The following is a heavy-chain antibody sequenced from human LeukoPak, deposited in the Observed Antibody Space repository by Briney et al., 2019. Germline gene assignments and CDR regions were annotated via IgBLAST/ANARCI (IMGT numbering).Heavy chain of an antibody. CDR3: ARNGPGGYYFDF. CDR2: IYAGGYT. D-gene: IGHD2-8*02. CDR1: GXTVSNNY. Sequence: GGSLRLSCAASGXTVSNNYMSWVRQAPGKGLEWVSIIYAGGYTYYADSVKDRFTISRDNSKNTLYLQMNSLTAEDTAVYYCARNGPGGYYFDFWGQGTLVTVSS. V-gene: IGHV3-66*01. J-gene: IGHJ4*02.